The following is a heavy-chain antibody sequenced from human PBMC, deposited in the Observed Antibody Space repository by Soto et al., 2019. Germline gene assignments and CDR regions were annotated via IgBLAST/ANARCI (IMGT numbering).Heavy chain of an antibody. J-gene: IGHJ3*02. CDR2: IYYSGST. CDR3: ARATPAEMAPIGSHDAFEI. CDR1: GGSLSSGGYY. V-gene: IGHV4-31*03. D-gene: IGHD1-26*01. Sequence: KPSQTLSRTCTVSGGSLSSGGYYWSWICQHPGKGLQRIGYIYYSGSTYYYTSLMSRVTISVDTSKNQFSLKLSSVTAADTAVYYCARATPAEMAPIGSHDAFEICGQRTMVAVS.